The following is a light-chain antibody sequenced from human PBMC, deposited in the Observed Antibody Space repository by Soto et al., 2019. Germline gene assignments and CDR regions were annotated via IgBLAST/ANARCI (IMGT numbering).Light chain of an antibody. CDR1: QSVSSY. CDR3: QQRSNWPRT. J-gene: IGKJ4*01. V-gene: IGKV3-11*01. Sequence: EIVLTQSPATLSLSLGERATLSCRASQSVSSYLAWYQQKPGQAPRLLIYDASNRATGIPARFSGSGSGTDFTLTISSLEPDDFAVYYCQQRSNWPRTFGGGTKVDIK. CDR2: DAS.